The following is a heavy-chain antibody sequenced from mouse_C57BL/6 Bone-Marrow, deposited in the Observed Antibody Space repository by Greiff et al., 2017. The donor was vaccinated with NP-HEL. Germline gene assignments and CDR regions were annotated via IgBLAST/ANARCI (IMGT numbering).Heavy chain of an antibody. CDR3: ASRDYGSSYDY. J-gene: IGHJ2*01. V-gene: IGHV3-6*01. D-gene: IGHD1-1*01. CDR1: GYSITSGYY. CDR2: ISYDGSN. Sequence: EVQLQESGPGLVKPSQSLSLSCSVTGYSITSGYYWNWIRQFPGNKLEWMGYISYDGSNNYNPSLKNRISITRDTSKNQFFLKLNSVTTEDTATYYCASRDYGSSYDYWGQGTTLTVSS.